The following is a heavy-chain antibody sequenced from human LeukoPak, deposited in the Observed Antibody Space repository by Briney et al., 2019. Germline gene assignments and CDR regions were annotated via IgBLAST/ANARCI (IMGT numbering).Heavy chain of an antibody. Sequence: GGSLRLSCAASRFTFSLYAMHWVRQAPGKGLEWVAVISNDGRNKYYADSVKGRFTISRDNAKNSLYLQINSLRAEDTAVYYCAKEGAASAFDIWGQGSMVTVSS. J-gene: IGHJ3*02. V-gene: IGHV3-30*04. CDR2: ISNDGRNK. D-gene: IGHD1-26*01. CDR1: RFTFSLYA. CDR3: AKEGAASAFDI.